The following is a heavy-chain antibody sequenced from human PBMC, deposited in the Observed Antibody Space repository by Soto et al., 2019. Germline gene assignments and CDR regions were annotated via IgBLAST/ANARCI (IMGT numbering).Heavy chain of an antibody. J-gene: IGHJ4*02. V-gene: IGHV4-34*01. CDR1: GGSFSGYY. CDR2: INHSGST. CDR3: ARFRRQWLVPSYFDY. Sequence: SETLSLTGAVYGGSFSGYYWSWIRQPPGKGLEWIGEINHSGSTNYNPSLKSRVTISIDTSKNQFSLKLSSVTAADTAVYYCARFRRQWLVPSYFDYWGQGTLVTVSS. D-gene: IGHD6-19*01.